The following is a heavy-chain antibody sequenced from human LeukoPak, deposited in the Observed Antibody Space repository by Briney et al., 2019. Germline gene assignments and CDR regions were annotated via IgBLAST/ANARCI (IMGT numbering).Heavy chain of an antibody. CDR1: GGSISSGDYY. CDR3: AREQVAASDYYYYGTDV. Sequence: SQTLSLTCTVSGGSISSGDYYWSWIRQPPGKGLEWIGYIYYSGSTYYNPSLKSRATISVDTSKNQFSLKLSSVTAADTAAYYCAREQVAASDYYYYGTDVWGQGTTVTVSS. J-gene: IGHJ6*02. CDR2: IYYSGST. D-gene: IGHD2-15*01. V-gene: IGHV4-30-4*01.